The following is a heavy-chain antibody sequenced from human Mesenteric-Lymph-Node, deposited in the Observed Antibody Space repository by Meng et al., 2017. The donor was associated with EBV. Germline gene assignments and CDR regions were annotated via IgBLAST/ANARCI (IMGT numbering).Heavy chain of an antibody. J-gene: IGHJ4*02. CDR2: IHYSGST. D-gene: IGHD1-1*01. Sequence: QVRLPESGPGLVKPSATLSLTGNVSGGSVTSGSYYWNWIRQPPGKRLEWIGYIHYSGSTNYNPSLKSQITISVDTSKNQLSLRVSHVTAADTAVYYCARGRRGVQYFDFWGQGALVTVSS. CDR1: GGSVTSGSYY. CDR3: ARGRRGVQYFDF. V-gene: IGHV4-61*01.